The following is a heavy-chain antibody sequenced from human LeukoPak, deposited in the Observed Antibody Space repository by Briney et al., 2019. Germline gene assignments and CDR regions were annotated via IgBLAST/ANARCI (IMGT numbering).Heavy chain of an antibody. CDR1: GGSISSSSYY. CDR3: ARERTWGSLDV. Sequence: ETLSLTCTVSGGSISSSSYYWGWIRQAPGKGLEWVANIKQDGSEKYYVDSVKGRFTISRDNAKNSLYLQMNSLRAEDTAVYYCARERTWGSLDVWGQGTTVTVSS. D-gene: IGHD6-13*01. V-gene: IGHV3-7*01. J-gene: IGHJ6*02. CDR2: IKQDGSEK.